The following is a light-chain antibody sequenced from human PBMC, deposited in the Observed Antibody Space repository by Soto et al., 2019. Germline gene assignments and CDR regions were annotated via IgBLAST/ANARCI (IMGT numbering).Light chain of an antibody. Sequence: EIVSAQSPGTLSVSPGERATLYCRASQSVSSSYLAWYQQKPGQAPRLLIYGASNRATRIPDRFSGSGSGTDFTLTISRLEPEDFAVYYCQLYGTSSWTFGQGTKV. J-gene: IGKJ1*01. CDR1: QSVSSSY. CDR3: QLYGTSSWT. CDR2: GAS. V-gene: IGKV3-20*01.